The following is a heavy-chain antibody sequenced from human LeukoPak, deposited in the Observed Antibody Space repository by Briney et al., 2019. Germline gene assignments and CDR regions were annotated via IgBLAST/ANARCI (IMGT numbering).Heavy chain of an antibody. Sequence: GASVTVSCKASGYTFTSYGISWVRQAPGQGLEWLGWISAYNGNTNYAQKLQGRVTMTTDTSTSTAYMELSRLRSDDTAVYYCARIAVAGYFDYWGQGTLVTVSS. CDR1: GYTFTSYG. CDR2: ISAYNGNT. CDR3: ARIAVAGYFDY. D-gene: IGHD6-19*01. J-gene: IGHJ4*02. V-gene: IGHV1-18*01.